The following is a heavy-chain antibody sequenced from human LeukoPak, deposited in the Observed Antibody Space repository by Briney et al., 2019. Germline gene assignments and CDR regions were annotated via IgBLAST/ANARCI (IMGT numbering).Heavy chain of an antibody. V-gene: IGHV4-38-2*01. CDR3: ARHDYYDSSGSDIFDY. Sequence: SETLSLTCAVYGGSFSGYYWGWIRQPPGKGLEWIGSIYHSGSTYYNPSLKSRVTISVDTSKNQFSLKLSSVTAADTAVYYCARHDYYDSSGSDIFDYWGQGTLVTVSS. CDR1: GGSFSGYY. J-gene: IGHJ4*02. CDR2: IYHSGST. D-gene: IGHD3-22*01.